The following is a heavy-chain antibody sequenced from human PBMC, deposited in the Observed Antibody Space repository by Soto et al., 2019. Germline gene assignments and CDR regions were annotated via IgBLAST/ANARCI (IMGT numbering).Heavy chain of an antibody. D-gene: IGHD6-19*01. CDR1: GFTFSSYA. Sequence: PGGSLRLSCAVSGFTFSSYAMIWVRQAPGKGLEWVSAISGSGSSTYYADSVKGRFTISRDNSKNTLYLQMNSLRAEDTALYYCAKDKAIAVGPFDPWGQGTLVTVSS. V-gene: IGHV3-23*01. J-gene: IGHJ5*01. CDR2: ISGSGSST. CDR3: AKDKAIAVGPFDP.